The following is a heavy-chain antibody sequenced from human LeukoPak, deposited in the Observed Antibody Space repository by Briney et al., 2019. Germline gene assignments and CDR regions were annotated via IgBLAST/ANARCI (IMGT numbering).Heavy chain of an antibody. CDR2: IYYSGST. CDR3: ARGDSGYDWVDY. J-gene: IGHJ4*02. CDR1: GGSISSYY. D-gene: IGHD5-12*01. Sequence: PSENLSLNCTVSGGSISSYYWSWLRQPPGKGLEWIGYIYYSGSTNYNPSLKSRVTISVDTSKNQFSLKLSSVTAADTAVYYCARGDSGYDWVDYWGQGTLVTVSS. V-gene: IGHV4-59*01.